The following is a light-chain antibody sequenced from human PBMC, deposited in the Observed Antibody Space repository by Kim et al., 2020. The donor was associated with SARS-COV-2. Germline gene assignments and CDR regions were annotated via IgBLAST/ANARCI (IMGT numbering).Light chain of an antibody. J-gene: IGKJ4*01. CDR2: GAS. V-gene: IGKV3-15*01. CDR3: QHYTSWPLT. CDR1: QSVSSK. Sequence: GAPGEPATLSGRASQSVSSKLAWYQQKPGQAPRLLIYGASTRATGVPASFSGSGSGTEFTLTISSLQSEDFAVYYCQHYTSWPLTFGGGTKVDIK.